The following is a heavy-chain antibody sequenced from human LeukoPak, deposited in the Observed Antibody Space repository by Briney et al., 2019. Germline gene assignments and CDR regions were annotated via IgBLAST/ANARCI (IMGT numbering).Heavy chain of an antibody. CDR1: GFTVSSNY. J-gene: IGHJ6*02. V-gene: IGHV3-66*01. Sequence: GGSLRLSCAASGFTVSSNYMSWVRQAPGKGLEWVSVIYSGGSTYYADSVKGRFTISRDNSKNTLYLQMSSLRAEDTAVYYCAREGMNWNYKPDYYYGMDVWGQGTTVTVSS. CDR2: IYSGGST. D-gene: IGHD1-7*01. CDR3: AREGMNWNYKPDYYYGMDV.